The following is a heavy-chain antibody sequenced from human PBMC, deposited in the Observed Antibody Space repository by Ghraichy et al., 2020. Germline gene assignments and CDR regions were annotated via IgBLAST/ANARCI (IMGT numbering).Heavy chain of an antibody. CDR2: IRGNSHNAAT. CDR3: TRLNCGGDCNDSDY. V-gene: IGHV3-73*01. J-gene: IGHJ4*02. D-gene: IGHD2-21*02. Sequence: GGSLRLSCAASGFTFGASPLHWVRQASGGGLEWVGRIRGNSHNAATAYRPSLRGRISISREDLKNTAYLQINGLKIEDTAVYFCTRLNCGGDCNDSDYWGQGTVVTVSP. CDR1: GFTFGASP.